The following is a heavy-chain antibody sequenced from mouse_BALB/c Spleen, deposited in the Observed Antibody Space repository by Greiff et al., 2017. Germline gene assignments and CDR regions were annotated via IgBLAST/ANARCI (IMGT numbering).Heavy chain of an antibody. J-gene: IGHJ3*01. CDR1: GFSFTSYG. Sequence: LQESGPGLVEPSQCLSITCTVSGFSFTSYGVSWVRQPPGKDLEGLGGIRGDGSTTYHSALISRLSISKDNSKSQVFLKLNSLQTDDTATYYCAKLSLRLRSWFAYWGQGTLVTVSA. V-gene: IGHV2-3*01. CDR2: IRGDGST. D-gene: IGHD1-2*01. CDR3: AKLSLRLRSWFAY.